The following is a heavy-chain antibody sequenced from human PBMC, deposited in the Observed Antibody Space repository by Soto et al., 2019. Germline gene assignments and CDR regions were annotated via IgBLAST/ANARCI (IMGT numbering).Heavy chain of an antibody. CDR2: IIPIFGTP. V-gene: IGHV1-69*12. CDR3: AFTLSANYYYGMDV. Sequence: QVQLVQSGAEVKKPGSSVKVSCKASVGTFSSYAISWVRQAPGQGLEWMGGIIPIFGTPDYAQKFQGRVTSTADESTSTAYMELSSLRSEDAAVYYCAFTLSANYYYGMDVWGQGTRVTVSS. J-gene: IGHJ6*02. CDR1: VGTFSSYA. D-gene: IGHD3-16*01.